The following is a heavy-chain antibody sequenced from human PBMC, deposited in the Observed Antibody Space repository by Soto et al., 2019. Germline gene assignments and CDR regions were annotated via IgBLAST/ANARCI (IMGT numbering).Heavy chain of an antibody. CDR2: ISSSGRTI. V-gene: IGHV3-11*01. D-gene: IGHD3-3*02. J-gene: IGHJ4*02. CDR1: GFTFSDYY. Sequence: PXGSLRLSCAASGFTFSDYYMIWIRQAPGKGLECVSYISSSGRTISYADSVKGRFTISRDNAKNSLYLQMNSLRAEDTAVYYCARVAPPLDQWGQGTLVTVSS. CDR3: ARVAPPLDQ.